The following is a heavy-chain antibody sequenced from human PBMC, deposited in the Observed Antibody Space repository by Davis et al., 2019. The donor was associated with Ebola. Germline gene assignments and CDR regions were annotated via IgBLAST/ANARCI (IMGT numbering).Heavy chain of an antibody. Sequence: PSETLSLTCTVSGGSISSGDYYWSWIRQPPGKGLEWIGYIYYSGSTYYNPSLKSRVTISVDTSKNQFSLKLSSVTAADTAVYYCARGGVGYCSGGSCYEDYWGQGTLVTVSS. CDR2: IYYSGST. V-gene: IGHV4-30-4*01. J-gene: IGHJ4*02. CDR1: GGSISSGDYY. CDR3: ARGGVGYCSGGSCYEDY. D-gene: IGHD2-15*01.